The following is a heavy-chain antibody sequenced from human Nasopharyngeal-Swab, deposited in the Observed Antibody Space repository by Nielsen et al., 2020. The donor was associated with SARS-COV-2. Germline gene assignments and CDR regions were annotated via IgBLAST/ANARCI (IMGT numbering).Heavy chain of an antibody. V-gene: IGHV1-8*01. D-gene: IGHD2-21*02. CDR2: MNPNSGNT. CDR1: GYTFTSYD. Sequence: ASVKVSCKASGYTFTSYDINWVRQATGQGLERMGWMNPNSGNTGYAQKFQGRVTMTRNTSISTAYMELSSLRSEDTAVYYCARASSGDNLIDYWGQGTLVTVSS. J-gene: IGHJ4*02. CDR3: ARASSGDNLIDY.